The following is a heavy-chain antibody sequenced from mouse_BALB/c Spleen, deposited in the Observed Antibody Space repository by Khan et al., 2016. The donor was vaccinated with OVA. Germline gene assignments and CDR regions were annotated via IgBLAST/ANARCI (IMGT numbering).Heavy chain of an antibody. J-gene: IGHJ2*01. Sequence: VQLKQSGPGLVKPSQSLSLTCTVTGYSITSDYAWNWIWQFPGNKLEWMGFISYSGNTNYNPSLKSRISITRDTSKNQFFLQLNSVTTEDTATYYCARVYGGDFDYWGQGTTLTVSS. CDR1: GYSITSDYA. V-gene: IGHV3-2*02. CDR3: ARVYGGDFDY. D-gene: IGHD1-1*01. CDR2: ISYSGNT.